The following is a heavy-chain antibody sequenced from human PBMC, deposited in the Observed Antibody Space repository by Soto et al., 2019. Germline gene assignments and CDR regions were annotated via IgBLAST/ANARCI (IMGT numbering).Heavy chain of an antibody. CDR1: GFTFSSYG. J-gene: IGHJ5*02. CDR3: AKEPSLLTTVTRNWFDP. Sequence: QVQLVESGGGVVQPGRSLRLSCAASGFTFSSYGMHWVRQAPGKGLEWVAVISYDGSNKYYADSVKGRFTISRDNSKNTLYLQMNSLRAEDTAVYYCAKEPSLLTTVTRNWFDPWGQGTLVTVSS. CDR2: ISYDGSNK. D-gene: IGHD4-17*01. V-gene: IGHV3-30*18.